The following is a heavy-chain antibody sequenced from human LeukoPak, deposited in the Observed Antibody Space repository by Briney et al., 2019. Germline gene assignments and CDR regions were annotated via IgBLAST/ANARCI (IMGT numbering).Heavy chain of an antibody. D-gene: IGHD1-26*01. V-gene: IGHV3-21*01. CDR3: ARDEWGDAFDI. J-gene: IGHJ3*02. CDR2: ISSSSSYI. CDR1: GFTFSSYS. Sequence: GGSLRLSCAASGFTFSSYSMNWVRQAPGKGLEWVSSISSSSSYIHSADSVRGRFTISRDNAKNSLFLQMNSLRAEDTAVYYCARDEWGDAFDIWGQGTLVTVFS.